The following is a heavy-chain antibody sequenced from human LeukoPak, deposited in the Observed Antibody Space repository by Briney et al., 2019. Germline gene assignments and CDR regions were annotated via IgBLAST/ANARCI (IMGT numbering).Heavy chain of an antibody. J-gene: IGHJ3*02. Sequence: ASVKVSCRVSGYTLTELSMHWVRQAPGKGLEWMGGFDPEDGETIYAQKFQGRVTMTEDTSTDTAYMELSSLRSEDTAVYYCATDRGSGGVIGAFDIWGQGTMVTVSS. CDR2: FDPEDGET. CDR3: ATDRGSGGVIGAFDI. CDR1: GYTLTELS. D-gene: IGHD3-10*01. V-gene: IGHV1-24*01.